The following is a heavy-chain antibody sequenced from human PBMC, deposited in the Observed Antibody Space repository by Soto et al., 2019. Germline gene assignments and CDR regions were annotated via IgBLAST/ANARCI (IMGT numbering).Heavy chain of an antibody. V-gene: IGHV3-23*01. CDR2: ISGSGGST. CDR3: AKDQGSSWYEIDY. D-gene: IGHD6-13*01. J-gene: IGHJ4*02. CDR1: GLTFSNYA. Sequence: PGGSLRLSCAASGLTFSNYAVTWVRRAPGKGLEWVSTISGSGGSTYYADSVKGRFTISRDNSKNTLYLQMNSLRAEDTAVYYCAKDQGSSWYEIDYWGQGTLVTVSS.